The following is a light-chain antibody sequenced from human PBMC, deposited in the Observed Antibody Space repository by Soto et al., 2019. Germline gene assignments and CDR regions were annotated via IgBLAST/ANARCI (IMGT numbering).Light chain of an antibody. V-gene: IGLV1-44*01. Sequence: QSVLTQPPSASGTPGQRVTISCSGSNSNIGSNTVNWYQQLPGTAPKLLIYEVTIRPSGVSNRFSGSKSGNTASLTISGLQAEDEADYYCSSYTTSTPYVFGSGTKVTVL. J-gene: IGLJ1*01. CDR2: EVT. CDR3: SSYTTSTPYV. CDR1: NSNIGSNT.